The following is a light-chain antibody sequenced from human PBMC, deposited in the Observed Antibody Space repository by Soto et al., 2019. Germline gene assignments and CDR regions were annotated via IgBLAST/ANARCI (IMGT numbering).Light chain of an antibody. V-gene: IGKV1-39*01. CDR2: AAS. CDR3: QQSYSTPFT. J-gene: IGKJ3*01. Sequence: DIQMTQSPSSLSASVGDRVTITCRASQSISSYLNWYQQKPGKAPKLLIYAASSWQSGVPSRFSGSGYGTDFTLTIISLQPEDFATYYFQQSYSTPFTCGPGTKVYIK. CDR1: QSISSY.